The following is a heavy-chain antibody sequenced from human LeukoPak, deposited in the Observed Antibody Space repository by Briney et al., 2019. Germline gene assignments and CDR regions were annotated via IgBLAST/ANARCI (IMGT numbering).Heavy chain of an antibody. J-gene: IGHJ5*02. Sequence: PSETLSLTCTVSGGSISSSSYYWGWIRQPPGKGLEWIGSIYYSGSTNYNPSLKSRVTISVDTSKNQFSLKLSSVTAADTAVYYCARASPTLEYSSSSSSFEVYNWFDPWGQGTLVTVSS. CDR2: IYYSGST. D-gene: IGHD6-6*01. V-gene: IGHV4-39*07. CDR1: GGSISSSSYY. CDR3: ARASPTLEYSSSSSSFEVYNWFDP.